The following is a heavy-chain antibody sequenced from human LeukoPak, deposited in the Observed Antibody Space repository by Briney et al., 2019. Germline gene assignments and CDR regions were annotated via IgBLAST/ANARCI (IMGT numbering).Heavy chain of an antibody. CDR2: INPITGDT. CDR3: ARLRIMHDAFDI. V-gene: IGHV1-2*02. CDR1: GYTFTGYY. J-gene: IGHJ3*02. D-gene: IGHD3-16*01. Sequence: WASVKVSCKASGYTFTGYYMHWVRQAPGQGLEWMGWINPITGDTNCAQKFQGRVTMTRDTSISTAYMELSRLTSDDTAVYYCARLRIMHDAFDIWGQGTMVTVSS.